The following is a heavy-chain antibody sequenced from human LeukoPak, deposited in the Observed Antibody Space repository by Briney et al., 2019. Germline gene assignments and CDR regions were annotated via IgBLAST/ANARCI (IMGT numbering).Heavy chain of an antibody. Sequence: PGGSLRLSCAASGFPFSSYWMSWVRQAPGRGLEWIGTIYYSGRTYYNPSLQSRVTISLDTSQNQLSLQVRSVTVVDTAVYYCARFFYYYASLPPYWRQAALVAVSS. CDR3: ARFFYYYASLPPY. CDR2: IYYSGRT. D-gene: IGHD3-22*01. J-gene: IGHJ4*02. V-gene: IGHV4-39*01. CDR1: GFPFSSYW.